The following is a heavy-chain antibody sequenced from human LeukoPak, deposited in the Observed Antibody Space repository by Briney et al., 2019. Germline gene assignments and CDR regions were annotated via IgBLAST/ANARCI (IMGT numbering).Heavy chain of an antibody. CDR1: GFTFSDHY. V-gene: IGHV3-11*01. CDR3: ARDPNNFDY. J-gene: IGHJ4*02. Sequence: GGSLRLSCAASGFTFSDHYMSWTRQAPGKGLEWVSYITSSGTTIYYADSVKGRFTISRDNAKNSLYLQMSSLRAEDTAVYYCARDPNNFDYWGQGTLVTVSS. CDR2: ITSSGTTI.